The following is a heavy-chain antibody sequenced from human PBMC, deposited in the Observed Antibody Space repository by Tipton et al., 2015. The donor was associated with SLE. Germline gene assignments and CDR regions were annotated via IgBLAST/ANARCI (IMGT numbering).Heavy chain of an antibody. D-gene: IGHD2-2*01. Sequence: TLSLTCAVSGDSLDSSESYWAWIRQPPGKGLEWIGSFYAGGSIYYKPSLESRVTASMDTSKNHLSLTLTSVTAADTAVYYCARALTSAQGFYFESWGQGTLVTASS. V-gene: IGHV4-39*07. J-gene: IGHJ4*02. CDR1: GDSLDSSESY. CDR2: FYAGGSI. CDR3: ARALTSAQGFYFES.